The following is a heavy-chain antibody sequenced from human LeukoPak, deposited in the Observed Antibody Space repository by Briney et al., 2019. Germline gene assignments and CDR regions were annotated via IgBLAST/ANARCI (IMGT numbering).Heavy chain of an antibody. J-gene: IGHJ2*01. CDR3: AKVPPLLEMWTVYSYRDCEL. CDR1: AFTFSSYA. Sequence: PGRSLTLSCAASAFTFSSYAMSWVRQAPGKRLESLSALSGSAGSTYYADSVKGRFTISRDNSKNTLYLQVNSLRAEDTAVYYCAKVPPLLEMWTVYSYRDCELWGRGTLVTVSS. CDR2: LSGSAGST. V-gene: IGHV3-23*01. D-gene: IGHD3/OR15-3a*01.